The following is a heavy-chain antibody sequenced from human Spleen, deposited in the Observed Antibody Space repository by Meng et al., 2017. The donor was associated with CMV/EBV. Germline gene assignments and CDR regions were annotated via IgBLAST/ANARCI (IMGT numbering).Heavy chain of an antibody. V-gene: IGHV1-2*02. CDR2: INPYSGGT. CDR3: ARGECSGGSCYSRVDDYYYGMDV. J-gene: IGHJ6*02. CDR1: GFPFIGYY. Sequence: ASVKVSCKTSGFPFIGYYIHWVRQAPGQGLEWMGWINPYSGGTNFAQKFQGRVTMTRDTSISTAYMELSRLRSDDTAVYYCARGECSGGSCYSRVDDYYYGMDVWGQGTTVTVSS. D-gene: IGHD2-15*01.